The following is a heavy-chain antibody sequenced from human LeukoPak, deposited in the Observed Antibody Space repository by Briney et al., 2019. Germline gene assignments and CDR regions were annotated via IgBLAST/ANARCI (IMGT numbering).Heavy chain of an antibody. CDR2: INHSGST. Sequence: PSETLSLTCAVYGGSFSGYYWSWIRQPPGKGLEWIEEINHSGSTNYNPSLKSRVTISVDTSKNQFSLKLSSVTAADTAVYYCARGGTYYYGPGSYSRRYYFDYWGQGTLVTVSS. CDR3: ARGGTYYYGPGSYSRRYYFDY. D-gene: IGHD3-10*01. V-gene: IGHV4-34*01. CDR1: GGSFSGYY. J-gene: IGHJ4*02.